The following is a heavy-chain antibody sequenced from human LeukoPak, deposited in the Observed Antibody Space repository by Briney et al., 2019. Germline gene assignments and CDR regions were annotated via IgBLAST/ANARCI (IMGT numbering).Heavy chain of an antibody. D-gene: IGHD4-23*01. Sequence: GRSLRLSCAASGFTFTNHGFHWVRQAPGKGLEWVALIWYDGSKKVYVDSVKGRFTTSRDDPKNTLYLQMNSLRDEDTAVYYCARDLGNFDRGGSYFDYWGQGTLVTVSS. V-gene: IGHV3-33*01. CDR3: ARDLGNFDRGGSYFDY. CDR2: IWYDGSKK. CDR1: GFTFTNHG. J-gene: IGHJ4*02.